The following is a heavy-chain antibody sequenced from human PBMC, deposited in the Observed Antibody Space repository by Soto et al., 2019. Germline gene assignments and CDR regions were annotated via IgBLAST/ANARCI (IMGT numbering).Heavy chain of an antibody. Sequence: GGSLRLSCAASGFTFTNYEMNWVRQAPGKGLEWISYISSSGKTISYADSVKGRFTISRDNAKNSLYLQMNSLRAEDTAVYYCARDPEKYSGSGLGIDYWAQGTMVTAAS. D-gene: IGHD5-12*01. V-gene: IGHV3-48*03. CDR3: ARDPEKYSGSGLGIDY. CDR2: ISSSGKTI. CDR1: GFTFTNYE. J-gene: IGHJ4*02.